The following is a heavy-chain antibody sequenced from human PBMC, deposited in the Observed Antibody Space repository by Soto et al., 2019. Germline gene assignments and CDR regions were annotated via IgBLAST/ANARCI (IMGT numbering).Heavy chain of an antibody. CDR3: ARGFRESSVFPFDY. V-gene: IGHV1-2*02. CDR2: INPNIGGT. Sequence: QVQLVQSGAEVKKPGASVKVSCKASGYTFTGYYMHWVRLAPGPGHVWMGWINPNIGGTNYAQKLQGRVTMTRDTSISTAYMELSRLRSDDTAVYYCARGFRESSVFPFDYWGQGTLVTVSA. CDR1: GYTFTGYY. D-gene: IGHD3-16*02. J-gene: IGHJ4*02.